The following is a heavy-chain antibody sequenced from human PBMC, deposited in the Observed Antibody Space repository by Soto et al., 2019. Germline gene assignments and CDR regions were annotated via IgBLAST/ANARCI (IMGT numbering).Heavy chain of an antibody. Sequence: GESLKISCKGSGYSFTSYWISWVRQMPGKGLEWMGRIDPSDSYTNYSPSFQGHVTISADKSISTAYLQWSSLKASDTAMYYCARLQASCGGDCYSPYYYYYGMDVWGQGTTVTVSS. CDR2: IDPSDSYT. V-gene: IGHV5-10-1*01. J-gene: IGHJ6*02. CDR1: GYSFTSYW. CDR3: ARLQASCGGDCYSPYYYYYGMDV. D-gene: IGHD2-21*02.